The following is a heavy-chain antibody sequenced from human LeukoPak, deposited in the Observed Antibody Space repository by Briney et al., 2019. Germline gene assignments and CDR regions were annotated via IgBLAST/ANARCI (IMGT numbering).Heavy chain of an antibody. Sequence: ASVKVSCKASGYTFTGYYMHWVRQAPGQGLEWMGWINPNSGGTNYAQEFQGRVTMTRDTSISTAYMELSRLRSDDTAVYYCARGALWFGESYWFDPWGQGTLVTVSS. CDR1: GYTFTGYY. CDR3: ARGALWFGESYWFDP. J-gene: IGHJ5*02. V-gene: IGHV1-2*02. D-gene: IGHD3-10*01. CDR2: INPNSGGT.